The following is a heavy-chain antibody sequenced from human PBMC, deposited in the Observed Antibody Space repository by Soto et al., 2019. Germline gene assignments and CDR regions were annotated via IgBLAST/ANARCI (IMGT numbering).Heavy chain of an antibody. CDR3: ARDDYPYYDDSSGYHFDY. CDR2: ISDSSSTI. D-gene: IGHD3-22*01. Sequence: GGSPRLSCAASGFTFNTYNMNWVRQAPGKGLEWVSYISDSSSTIHYADSVKGRFTISRDNAKNSLYLQMNSLRAEDTAVYYCARDDYPYYDDSSGYHFDYWGQGALVTV. J-gene: IGHJ4*02. CDR1: GFTFNTYN. V-gene: IGHV3-48*01.